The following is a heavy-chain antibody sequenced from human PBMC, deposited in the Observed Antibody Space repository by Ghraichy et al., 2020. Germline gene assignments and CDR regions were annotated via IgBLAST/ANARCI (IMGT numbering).Heavy chain of an antibody. J-gene: IGHJ6*02. Sequence: ASVKVSCKVVGFSLSELSIHWVRHTPGKRLEWIGHFDPEDGDTIYADTFKGRVAMTEDTSSDTSYMELRSLGSEDTAVYYWATEIRADDGDSEVGMDVWGQGTAVTVSS. CDR2: FDPEDGDT. CDR3: ATEIRADDGDSEVGMDV. D-gene: IGHD4-17*01. V-gene: IGHV1-24*01. CDR1: GFSLSELS.